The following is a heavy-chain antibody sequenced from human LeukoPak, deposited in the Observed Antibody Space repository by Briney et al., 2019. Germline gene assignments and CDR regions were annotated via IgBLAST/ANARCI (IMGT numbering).Heavy chain of an antibody. CDR1: GGTFSSYA. V-gene: IGHV1-69*05. CDR3: ARMGPGTGYYPHFDY. D-gene: IGHD3/OR15-3a*01. CDR2: IIPIFGTA. J-gene: IGHJ4*02. Sequence: ASVKVSCKASGGTFSSYAISWVRQAPGQGLEWMGGIIPIFGTANYAQKFQGRVTITTDESTSTAYMELSSLKSEDTAVYYCARMGPGTGYYPHFDYWGQGTLVTVSS.